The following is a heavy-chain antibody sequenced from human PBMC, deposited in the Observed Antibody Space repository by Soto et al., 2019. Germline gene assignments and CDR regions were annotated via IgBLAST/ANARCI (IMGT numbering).Heavy chain of an antibody. CDR1: GFTFSSYG. J-gene: IGHJ5*02. CDR3: AKRTTA. D-gene: IGHD4-17*01. Sequence: QVQLVESGGGVVQPGRSLRLSCAASGFTFSSYGMHWVRQAPGKGLEWVAVISYDGSNKYYADSVKGRFTISRDNSKNTLYLQMNSLRAEDTAVYYCAKRTTAWGQGTLVTVSS. V-gene: IGHV3-30*18. CDR2: ISYDGSNK.